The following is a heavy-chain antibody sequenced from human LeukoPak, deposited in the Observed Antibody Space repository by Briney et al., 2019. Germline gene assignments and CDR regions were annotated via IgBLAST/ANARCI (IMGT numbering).Heavy chain of an antibody. CDR1: GFIFDSYE. V-gene: IGHV3-64*01. CDR2: ISRNGGST. J-gene: IGHJ3*02. Sequence: RAGGSLRLSCVASGFIFDSYEMHWVRQAPGKGLEYVSSISRNGGSTYYANSVKGRFTISRDNSKNTLYLQVGSLRAEDMAVYYCAGETRTAFDIWGQGTMVTVSS. D-gene: IGHD1-1*01. CDR3: AGETRTAFDI.